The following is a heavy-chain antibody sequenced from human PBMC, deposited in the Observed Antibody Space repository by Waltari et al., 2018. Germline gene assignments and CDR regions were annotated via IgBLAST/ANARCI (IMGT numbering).Heavy chain of an antibody. D-gene: IGHD6-13*01. Sequence: EVQLVESGGDLVQPGGSLRLSCTASGFIFSSYWRHWVRQVPGKGLVSAAHINFDGSITNYADSVKGLFTISRDNAMNTLFLQMNSLRAEDTAIYYGVLYSSSFLGDCWGQGTLVTVSS. J-gene: IGHJ4*02. V-gene: IGHV3-74*01. CDR2: INFDGSIT. CDR1: GFIFSSYW. CDR3: VLYSSSFLGDC.